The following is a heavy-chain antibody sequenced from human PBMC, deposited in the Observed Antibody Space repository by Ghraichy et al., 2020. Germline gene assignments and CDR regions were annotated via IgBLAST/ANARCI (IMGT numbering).Heavy chain of an antibody. D-gene: IGHD2-2*01. J-gene: IGHJ4*02. V-gene: IGHV3-23*01. CDR2: ISGSGGST. Sequence: GGSLRLSCAASGFTFSSYAMSWVRRAPGRGLEWVSAISGSGGSTYYADSVKGRFIISRDNSKNTLYLQMNSLRAEDTAVYYCAKTGTVGYCSSTSCRDFDNWGQGTLVTVSS. CDR1: GFTFSSYA. CDR3: AKTGTVGYCSSTSCRDFDN.